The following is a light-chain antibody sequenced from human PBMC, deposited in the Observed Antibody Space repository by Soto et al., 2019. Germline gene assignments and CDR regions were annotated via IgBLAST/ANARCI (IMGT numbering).Light chain of an antibody. V-gene: IGKV3-20*01. CDR3: QQSGSSPGT. CDR2: DAS. CDR1: QSVSSNF. J-gene: IGKJ1*01. Sequence: EIVLTQSPGTLSLSPGERATLSCRASQSVSSNFLAWYQQKPGQAPRLLIYDASTRATGIPDRFSGSGSGIDFTLTISRLEPEDFAVYYCQQSGSSPGTFGQGTKV.